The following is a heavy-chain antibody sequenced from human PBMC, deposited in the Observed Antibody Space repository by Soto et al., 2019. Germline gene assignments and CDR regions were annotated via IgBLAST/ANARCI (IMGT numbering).Heavy chain of an antibody. J-gene: IGHJ5*02. V-gene: IGHV1-46*01. D-gene: IGHD3-3*01. CDR1: GYTFTSYD. CDR3: ARDKGYDFWRFNWFDP. CDR2: INPSGGST. Sequence: ASAKVFCKASGYTFTSYDMLWVRQAPGQGLEWMGIINPSGGSTSYAQKFQGRVTMTRDTSTSTVYMELSSLRSEDTAVYYCARDKGYDFWRFNWFDPWGQGTLVTVSS.